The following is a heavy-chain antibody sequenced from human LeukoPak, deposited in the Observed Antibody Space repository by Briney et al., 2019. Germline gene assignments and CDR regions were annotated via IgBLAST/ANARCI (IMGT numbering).Heavy chain of an antibody. CDR3: ARDRQRGYSYGFDY. V-gene: IGHV3-48*03. CDR1: GFTFSSYE. CDR2: ISSSGSTI. D-gene: IGHD5-18*01. J-gene: IGHJ4*02. Sequence: GGSLRLSCAASGFTFSSYEMNWVRQAPGKGLEWVSYISSSGSTIYYADSVKGRFIISRDNAKNSLYLQMNSLRAEDTAVYYCARDRQRGYSYGFDYWGQGTLVTVSS.